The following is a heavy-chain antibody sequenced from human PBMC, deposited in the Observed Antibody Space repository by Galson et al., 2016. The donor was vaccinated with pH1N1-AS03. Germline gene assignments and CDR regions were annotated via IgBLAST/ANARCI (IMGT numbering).Heavy chain of an antibody. J-gene: IGHJ4*02. CDR3: ARGMSSAGDYFDY. V-gene: IGHV4-59*11. D-gene: IGHD6-13*01. Sequence: SETLSLTCTVSGGSISSHYWSWIRQPPGKGLEWIGYIHYSGSTNYSPYLKSRVTISVDTSKNQFSLKLTSVTAADTALYYCARGMSSAGDYFDYWGQGTLVTVSS. CDR1: GGSISSHY. CDR2: IHYSGST.